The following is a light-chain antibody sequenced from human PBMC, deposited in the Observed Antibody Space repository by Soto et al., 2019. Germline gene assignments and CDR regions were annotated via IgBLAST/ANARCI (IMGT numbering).Light chain of an antibody. V-gene: IGKV3-20*01. CDR1: QSVSSSY. J-gene: IGKJ2*03. CDR2: GAS. CDR3: HQYRSSPLYG. Sequence: EIVLTQSPGTLSLSPGERATLSCRASQSVSSSYLAWYQQKPGQAPRLLIYGASSRATGIPDRFSGSGSGTDFTLTITRLEPEDFAVYYCHQYRSSPLYGFGQGTKLDIK.